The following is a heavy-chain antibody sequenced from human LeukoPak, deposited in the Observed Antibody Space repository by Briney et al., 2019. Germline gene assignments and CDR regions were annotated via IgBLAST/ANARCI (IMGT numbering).Heavy chain of an antibody. Sequence: PGGSLRLSCAASGFTFSSYSMNWVRQAPGKGLEWVAVIWYDGSNKYYADSVKGRFTISRDNAKNTLYLQMNTLRVEDTAVYYCTRDLMDYDVSTGLHHYYMDVWGQGTTVTVSS. CDR1: GFTFSSYS. J-gene: IGHJ6*02. D-gene: IGHD3-9*01. V-gene: IGHV3-33*08. CDR3: TRDLMDYDVSTGLHHYYMDV. CDR2: IWYDGSNK.